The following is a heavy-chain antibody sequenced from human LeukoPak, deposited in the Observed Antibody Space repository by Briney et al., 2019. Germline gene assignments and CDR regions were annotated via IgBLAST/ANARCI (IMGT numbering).Heavy chain of an antibody. V-gene: IGHV4-31*03. D-gene: IGHD3-22*01. CDR3: AREDISVPGSYYYYYGMDV. CDR2: IYYSGST. Sequence: PSETLSLTCTVSGGSISSGGYYWSWIRQHPGKGLEWIGYIYYSGSTYYNPSLKSRVTISVDTSKNQFSLKLSSVTAADTAVYYCAREDISVPGSYYYYYGMDVWGQGTTVTVSS. CDR1: GGSISSGGYY. J-gene: IGHJ6*02.